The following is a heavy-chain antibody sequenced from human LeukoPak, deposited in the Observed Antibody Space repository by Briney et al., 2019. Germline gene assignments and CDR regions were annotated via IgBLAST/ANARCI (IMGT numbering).Heavy chain of an antibody. V-gene: IGHV1-2*02. Sequence: EGSVKVSCKASGYTFTGYYIHWVRQAPGQGLEWMGWINPNSGGTNSAQKFQGRVTMTRDTSVSTAYMDLSRLISDDTAVYYCAGSFGSGSYYHFDYWGQGTLVTVSS. CDR2: INPNSGGT. CDR3: AGSFGSGSYYHFDY. CDR1: GYTFTGYY. J-gene: IGHJ4*02. D-gene: IGHD3-10*01.